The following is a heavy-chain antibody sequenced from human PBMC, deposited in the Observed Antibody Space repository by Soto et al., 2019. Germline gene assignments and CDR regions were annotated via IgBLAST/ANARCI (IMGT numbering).Heavy chain of an antibody. J-gene: IGHJ4*02. D-gene: IGHD5-12*01. CDR2: FDPEDGET. CDR1: TLTELS. Sequence: TLTELSMHWVRQAPGKGLEWMGGFDPEDGETIYAQKFQGRVTMTEDTSTDTAYMELSSLRSEDTAVYYCATGLRFSSPYYFDYWGQGTLVTVSS. CDR3: ATGLRFSSPYYFDY. V-gene: IGHV1-24*01.